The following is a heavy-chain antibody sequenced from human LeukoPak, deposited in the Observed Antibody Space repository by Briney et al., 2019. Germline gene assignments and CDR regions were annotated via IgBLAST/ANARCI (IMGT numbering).Heavy chain of an antibody. CDR1: GGSISSYY. CDR2: IYTSENT. V-gene: IGHV4-4*07. Sequence: SETLSLTCTVSGGSISSYYWSWIRRPAGKGLEWIGRIYTSENTNYNPSFKSRVTMSIDTSKSQFSLKLNSVTAADTAVYYCARDRGTGYSGDWFDPWGQGTLVTVSS. CDR3: ARDRGTGYSGDWFDP. D-gene: IGHD6-13*01. J-gene: IGHJ5*02.